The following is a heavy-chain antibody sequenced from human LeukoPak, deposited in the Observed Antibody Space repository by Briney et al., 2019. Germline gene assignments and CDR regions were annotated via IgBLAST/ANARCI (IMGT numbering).Heavy chain of an antibody. Sequence: SETLSLTCTVSGGSISSYYWSWIRQPPGKGLEWIGYIYYSGSTNYNPSLKSRVTISVDTSKNQFSLKLSSVTAADTAVYYCARRFPAGQWLAYDYWGQGTLVTVSS. D-gene: IGHD6-19*01. CDR1: GGSISSYY. J-gene: IGHJ4*02. V-gene: IGHV4-59*08. CDR2: IYYSGST. CDR3: ARRFPAGQWLAYDY.